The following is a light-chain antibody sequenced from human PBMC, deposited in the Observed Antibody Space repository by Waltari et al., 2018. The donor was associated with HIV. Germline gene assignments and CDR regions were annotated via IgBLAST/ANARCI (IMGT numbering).Light chain of an antibody. J-gene: IGLJ2*01. V-gene: IGLV2-23*02. CDR2: DVD. CDR1: SDDIGGPNR. Sequence: QSALTQPASVSGPPGQSITISCPGTSDDIGGPNRVSWYQHHPGKAPRLIIFDVDKRPSGISDRFSGSKSGYAASLTISGLRTEDEADYFCCSKSTIYFGVLFGGGTTLTVL. CDR3: CSKSTIYFGVL.